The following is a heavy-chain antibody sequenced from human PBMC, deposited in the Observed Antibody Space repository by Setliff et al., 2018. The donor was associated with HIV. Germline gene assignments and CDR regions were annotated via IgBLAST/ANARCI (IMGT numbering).Heavy chain of an antibody. CDR1: GYTFTTFA. CDR3: ARDLGYCSTTSCYSGGVLDY. V-gene: IGHV1-3*01. J-gene: IGHJ4*02. CDR2: INAGNGNT. D-gene: IGHD2-2*01. Sequence: GASVKVSCKASGYTFTTFAMHWVRQAPGQRLEWMGWINAGNGNTKYSQKFQSRVTIARDTSASTAYMDLSSLRSEDTAVYYCARDLGYCSTTSCYSGGVLDYWGQGTLVTVSS.